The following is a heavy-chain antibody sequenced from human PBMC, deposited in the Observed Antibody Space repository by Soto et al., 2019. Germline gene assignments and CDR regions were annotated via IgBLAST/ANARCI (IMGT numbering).Heavy chain of an antibody. J-gene: IGHJ3*02. CDR3: ARGVTGTTPDPAFDI. D-gene: IGHD1-7*01. V-gene: IGHV1-18*01. CDR1: GYTFTSYG. CDR2: ISAYNGNT. Sequence: QVQLVQSGAEVKKPGASVKVSCKASGYTFTSYGISWVRQAPGPGLEWMGWISAYNGNTNYSQKVQGRVTMTTDTATSTACMELRSLRSEDTAVYYCARGVTGTTPDPAFDIWGHGTMVTVSS.